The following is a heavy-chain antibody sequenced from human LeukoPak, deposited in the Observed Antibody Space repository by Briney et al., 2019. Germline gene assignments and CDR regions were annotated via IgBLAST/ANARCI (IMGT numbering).Heavy chain of an antibody. CDR2: RNQDGREQ. CDR3: AGGALDY. V-gene: IGHV3-7*04. Sequence: PGGSLRLSCVASGFTFSDYWMTWVRQAPAQGLEWVAKRNQDGREQHFVDSVKGRFTISRDNAKNSLYLQMDSLRGEDTAVYYCAGGALDYWGQGTLVTVSS. J-gene: IGHJ4*02. CDR1: GFTFSDYW.